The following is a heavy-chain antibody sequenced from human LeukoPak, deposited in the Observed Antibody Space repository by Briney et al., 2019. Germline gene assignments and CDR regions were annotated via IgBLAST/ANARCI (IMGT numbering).Heavy chain of an antibody. CDR1: GGSISSSSYY. D-gene: IGHD1-26*01. CDR3: ATYYYTGTYNYFDY. J-gene: IGHJ4*02. V-gene: IGHV4-39*01. CDR2: IYYSGST. Sequence: SETLSLTCTVSGGSISSSSYYWGWIRQPPGKGLEWIGSIYYSGSTYYNPSLKSRVTISVDTSKNQFSLKLSSVTAADTAVYYCATYYYTGTYNYFDYWGQGTLVTVSS.